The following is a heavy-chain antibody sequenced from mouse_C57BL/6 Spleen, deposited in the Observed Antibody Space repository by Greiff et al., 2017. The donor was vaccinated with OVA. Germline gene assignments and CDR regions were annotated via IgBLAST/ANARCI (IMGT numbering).Heavy chain of an antibody. V-gene: IGHV2-6-1*01. D-gene: IGHD4-1*01. Sequence: QVQLKESGPGLVAPSQSLSITCTVSGFSLTSYGVHWVRQPPGKGLEWLVVIWSDGSTTYNSALKSRLSISKDNSKSQVFLKMNSLQTDDTAMYYCARHHLTGSYAMDYWGQGTSVTVSS. CDR3: ARHHLTGSYAMDY. CDR1: GFSLTSYG. CDR2: IWSDGST. J-gene: IGHJ4*01.